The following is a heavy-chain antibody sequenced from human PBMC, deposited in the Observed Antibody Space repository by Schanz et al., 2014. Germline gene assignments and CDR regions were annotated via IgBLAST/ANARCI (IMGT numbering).Heavy chain of an antibody. J-gene: IGHJ6*03. D-gene: IGHD2-2*02. CDR3: ARGGARRFPVVPDAIQGLRGHYYYYYLDV. CDR1: GGSISSGSYY. CDR2: VYTSGST. Sequence: QVQLQESGPGLVKPSQTLSLTCSVSGGSISSGSYYWNWIRQPAGKGLEWIGRVYTSGSTNYNPSLKSRVPIPLAPPKNQFPQNLSSVTAADTAVYYCARGGARRFPVVPDAIQGLRGHYYYYYLDVWGKGTTXTASS. V-gene: IGHV4-61*02.